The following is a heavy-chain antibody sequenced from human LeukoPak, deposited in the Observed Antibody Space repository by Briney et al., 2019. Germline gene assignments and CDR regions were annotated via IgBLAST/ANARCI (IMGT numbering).Heavy chain of an antibody. J-gene: IGHJ6*03. CDR1: GFTFSNAW. Sequence: GGSLRLSCAASGFTFSNAWMSWVRQAPGKGLEWVGRIKSKTDGGKTDYAAPVKGRFTISRDDSKNTLYLQMNSLKTEDTAVYYCNTDPVAARRASYWSGIAAAFNYYYYYYMDVWGKGTTVTVSS. D-gene: IGHD6-13*01. CDR2: IKSKTDGGKT. V-gene: IGHV3-15*01. CDR3: NTDPVAARRASYWSGIAAAFNYYYYYYMDV.